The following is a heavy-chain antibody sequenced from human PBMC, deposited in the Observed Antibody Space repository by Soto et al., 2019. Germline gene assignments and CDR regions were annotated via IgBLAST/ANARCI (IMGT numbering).Heavy chain of an antibody. CDR1: GGSFSGYY. J-gene: IGHJ4*02. D-gene: IGHD5-18*01. Sequence: PSETLSLTCAVYGGSFSGYYWSWIRQPPGKGLEWIGEINHSGSTNYNPSLKSRVTISVDTSKNQFSLKLSSVTAADTAVYYCARSSGYSYGPKDWGQGTLVTVSS. CDR3: ARSSGYSYGPKD. CDR2: INHSGST. V-gene: IGHV4-34*01.